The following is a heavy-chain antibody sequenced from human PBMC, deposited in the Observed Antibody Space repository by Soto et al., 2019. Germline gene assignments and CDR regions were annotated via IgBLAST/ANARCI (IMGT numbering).Heavy chain of an antibody. J-gene: IGHJ4*02. CDR2: IGTSGTTS. CDR1: GFTFTNYD. CDR3: VTEGPTSGGWAHADH. V-gene: IGHV3-48*02. D-gene: IGHD6-19*01. Sequence: GGSLRLSCAPSGFTFTNYDMNWVRQAPGKGLEWNSYIGTSGTTSSYADSVKGRFTISRDNGKISLYLHMNSLRDEDTAVYYCVTEGPTSGGWAHADHWGQGTPVTGSS.